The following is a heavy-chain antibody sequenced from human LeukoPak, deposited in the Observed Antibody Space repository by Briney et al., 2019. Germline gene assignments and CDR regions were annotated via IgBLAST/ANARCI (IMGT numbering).Heavy chain of an antibody. CDR2: IYAGGTT. CDR3: AREGYSSGTRYGMDV. CDR1: GFTVTNNY. Sequence: GGSLRLSCAASGFTVTNNYMSWVRQAPGKGLEWVSVIYAGGTTSYADSVKGRFTISRDSSKNTLYLQMNSLRAEDTAVYYCAREGYSSGTRYGMDVWGQGTTVTVSS. D-gene: IGHD2-15*01. J-gene: IGHJ6*02. V-gene: IGHV3-66*01.